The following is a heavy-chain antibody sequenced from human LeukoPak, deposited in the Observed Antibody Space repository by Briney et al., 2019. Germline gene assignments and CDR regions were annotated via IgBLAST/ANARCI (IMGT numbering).Heavy chain of an antibody. V-gene: IGHV4-34*01. Sequence: PSETLSLTCAVYGGSFSGYYWSWIRQPPGKGLEWIGEINHSGSTNYNSSLKSRVTISVDTSKNQFSLKLSSVTAADTTVYYCASPGSGRHTFDIWGQGTMVTVSS. J-gene: IGHJ3*02. CDR2: INHSGST. D-gene: IGHD3-10*01. CDR1: GGSFSGYY. CDR3: ASPGSGRHTFDI.